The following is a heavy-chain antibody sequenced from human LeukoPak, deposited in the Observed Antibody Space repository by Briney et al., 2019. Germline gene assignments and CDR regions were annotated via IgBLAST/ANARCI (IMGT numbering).Heavy chain of an antibody. CDR1: GYTFTSYG. CDR3: ARGNYCSGGSCYDGAFDY. D-gene: IGHD2-15*01. CDR2: SSGYNGNT. J-gene: IGHJ4*02. V-gene: IGHV1-18*01. Sequence: ASVKISCKASGYTFTSYGISWVRQAPGQGLECMGWSSGYNGNTNYAQKLQGRVTMTTDTSTSTAYMELRRLRSDDRDVYYCARGNYCSGGSCYDGAFDYWGQGTLVTVSS.